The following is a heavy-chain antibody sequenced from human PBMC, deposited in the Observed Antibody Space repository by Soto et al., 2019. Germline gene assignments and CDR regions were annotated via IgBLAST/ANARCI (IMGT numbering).Heavy chain of an antibody. V-gene: IGHV1-3*01. CDR2: INAGNGNT. CDR3: ARDRVSGTKGEDY. Sequence: ASVKVSCKASGYTFTSYAMHWVRQAPGQRLERMGWINAGNGNTKYSQKFQGRVTITRDTSASTACMQLSILRSEDTAVYYCARDRVSGTKGEDYWGHGTLVTVSS. CDR1: GYTFTSYA. D-gene: IGHD3-10*01. J-gene: IGHJ4*01.